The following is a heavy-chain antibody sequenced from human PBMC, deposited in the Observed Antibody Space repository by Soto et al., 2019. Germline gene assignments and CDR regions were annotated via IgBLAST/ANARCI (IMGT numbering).Heavy chain of an antibody. J-gene: IGHJ6*02. CDR2: ISYDGYSK. CDR1: GFTFSSYA. V-gene: IGHV3-30*03. CDR3: AAIREVDV. D-gene: IGHD1-26*01. Sequence: GGSLRLSCAASGFTFSSYAMHWVRQAPGKGLEWVALISYDGYSKWYADAVKGRFTISRDNSDNTLFLEMNSLRADDTAVYFCAAIREVDVWGQGTTVTVSS.